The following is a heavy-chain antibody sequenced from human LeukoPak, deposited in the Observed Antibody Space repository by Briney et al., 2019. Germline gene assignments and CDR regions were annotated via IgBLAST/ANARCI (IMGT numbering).Heavy chain of an antibody. CDR3: AKDLGVVVPAAMNR. J-gene: IGHJ5*02. CDR2: ISGSGSST. CDR1: RFTYSRYA. Sequence: PGGSQRLSCAASRFTYSRYAMSWPRHAPGKALECVSNISGSGSSTYYADSVKGRFTISRDNSKNTLYLQMNSLRAEDTAVYYCAKDLGVVVPAAMNRWGQGTLVTVSS. V-gene: IGHV3-23*01. D-gene: IGHD2-2*01.